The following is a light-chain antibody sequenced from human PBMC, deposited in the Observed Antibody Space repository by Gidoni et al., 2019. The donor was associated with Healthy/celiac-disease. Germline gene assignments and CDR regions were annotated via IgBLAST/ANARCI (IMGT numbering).Light chain of an antibody. CDR1: QSISTY. Sequence: DIQMTQSPSSLSASVGDRVTITCRASQSISTYLNWYQQKPGKAPKLLIYAASRLQSGVPSRLSGSGSGTDFTLNISSLQPEDFATYYCQQSYSTKITFGQGTRLEIK. CDR3: QQSYSTKIT. CDR2: AAS. V-gene: IGKV1-39*01. J-gene: IGKJ5*01.